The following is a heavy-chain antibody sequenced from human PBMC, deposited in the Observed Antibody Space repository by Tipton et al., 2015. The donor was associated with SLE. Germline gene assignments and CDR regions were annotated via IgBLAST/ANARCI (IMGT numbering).Heavy chain of an antibody. Sequence: TLSLTCTVSGGSISSGDYFWSWIRQPAGKGVEWIGRIYSSGSTNYNPSLKSRVTISIDPAKNQFSLKLTSVTAADTAVYYCARGMATWRGAIVGVDVWGQGTTVNVSS. CDR3: ARGMATWRGAIVGVDV. D-gene: IGHD5-24*01. CDR1: GGSISSGDYF. V-gene: IGHV4-61*02. CDR2: IYSSGST. J-gene: IGHJ6*02.